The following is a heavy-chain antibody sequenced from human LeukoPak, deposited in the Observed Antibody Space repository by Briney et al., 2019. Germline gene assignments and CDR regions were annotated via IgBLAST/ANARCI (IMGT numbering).Heavy chain of an antibody. CDR3: ARGEGEMATQLDY. J-gene: IGHJ4*02. V-gene: IGHV4-34*01. Sequence: SETLSLTCAVYGGSFSGYYWSWIRQPPGKGLEWIGEINHSGSTNYNPSLKGRVTISVDTSKNQFSLKLSSVTAADTAVYYCARGEGEMATQLDYWGQGTLVTVSS. CDR2: INHSGST. D-gene: IGHD5-24*01. CDR1: GGSFSGYY.